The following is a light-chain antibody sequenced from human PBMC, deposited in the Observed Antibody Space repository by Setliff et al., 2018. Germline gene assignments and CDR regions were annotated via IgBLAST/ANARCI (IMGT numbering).Light chain of an antibody. CDR2: EVT. CDR1: SSDVGAYNL. Sequence: QSALAQPASVSGSPGQSITISCAGTSSDVGAYNLVSWYQQHPGKGPKVLIYEVTKRPSGVSTRFSGSKSGDTASLTISGLQAEDEADYHCASYIGSSTDVFGSGTKVTVL. J-gene: IGLJ1*01. CDR3: ASYIGSSTDV. V-gene: IGLV2-23*02.